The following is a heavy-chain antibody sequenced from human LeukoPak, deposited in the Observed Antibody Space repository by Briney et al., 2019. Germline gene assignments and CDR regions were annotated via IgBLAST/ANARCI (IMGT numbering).Heavy chain of an antibody. CDR1: GDSINSSNYY. Sequence: SETLSLTCTVSGDSINSSNYYWAWIRQSPGTGLEWIGSIYYSGSTYYSPSLKSRISISVDSSKNQFSLKLTSVTAADTALYFCVRHGGLVFVVQAFDPWSRGTLVTVSS. V-gene: IGHV4-39*01. J-gene: IGHJ5*01. CDR3: VRHGGLVFVVQAFDP. CDR2: IYYSGST. D-gene: IGHD2-15*01.